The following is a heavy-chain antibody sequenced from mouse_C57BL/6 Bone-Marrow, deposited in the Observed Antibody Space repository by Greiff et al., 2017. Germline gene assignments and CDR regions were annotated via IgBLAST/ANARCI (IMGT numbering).Heavy chain of an antibody. D-gene: IGHD3-2*02. CDR3: VRQLRPTFYYAMDY. J-gene: IGHJ4*01. CDR2: IRSKSSNYAS. V-gene: IGHV10-3*01. CDR1: GFTFNTYA. Sequence: EVTLVESGGGLVQPKGSLKLSCAASGFTFNTYAMHWVRQAPGKGLEWVARIRSKSSNYASYYADSVKDRFTISNDDAQNILYLQMSNLKTEDTAMYNCVRQLRPTFYYAMDYWGQGTSVTVSS.